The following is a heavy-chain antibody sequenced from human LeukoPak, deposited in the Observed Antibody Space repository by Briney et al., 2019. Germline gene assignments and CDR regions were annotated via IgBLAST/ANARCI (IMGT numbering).Heavy chain of an antibody. V-gene: IGHV3-74*01. CDR3: ARGRGPYGWFDP. D-gene: IGHD3-10*01. Sequence: GGSLRLSCVASGFPFSSYWMTWVRQAPGKGLVWVSRINSDGSNTNYADSVKGRSTISRDNAKNTVYLQMNSLRAEDTAVYYCARGRGPYGWFDPWGQGTLVTVSS. J-gene: IGHJ5*02. CDR1: GFPFSSYW. CDR2: INSDGSNT.